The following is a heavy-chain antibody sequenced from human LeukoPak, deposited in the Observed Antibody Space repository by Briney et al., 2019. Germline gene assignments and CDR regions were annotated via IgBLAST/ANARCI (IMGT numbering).Heavy chain of an antibody. D-gene: IGHD6-13*01. J-gene: IGHJ4*02. CDR2: IYYSGST. CDR3: AREGYTSSQSIDF. Sequence: PSQTLSLTCTVSGGSISSGGYYWSWIRQHPGKGLEWIGYIYYSGSTYYNPSLESRVTISINTSKNQFSLKLSSVTAADTAVYYCAREGYTSSQSIDFWGQGTLVTVSS. V-gene: IGHV4-31*03. CDR1: GGSISSGGYY.